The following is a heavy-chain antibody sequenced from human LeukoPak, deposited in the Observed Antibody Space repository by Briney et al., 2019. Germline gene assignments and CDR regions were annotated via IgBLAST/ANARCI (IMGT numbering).Heavy chain of an antibody. CDR1: GYTFSVYY. Sequence: ASVKVSCKTSGYTFSVYYIQWVRQAPGLGLEWMGWINPNTGGTNYAEKFKGRVTMTRDTSTSTAYMEVTRLKSDDTAIYYCARDLGFDSWGQGTLVTVSS. CDR2: INPNTGGT. D-gene: IGHD3-16*01. V-gene: IGHV1-2*02. J-gene: IGHJ4*02. CDR3: ARDLGFDS.